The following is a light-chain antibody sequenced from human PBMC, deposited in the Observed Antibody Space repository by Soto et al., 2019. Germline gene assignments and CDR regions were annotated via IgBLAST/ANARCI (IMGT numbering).Light chain of an antibody. CDR1: QSIANNY. CDR2: DAS. CDR3: QQRGSWPQYT. J-gene: IGKJ4*01. Sequence: LTHSLGTLSLTPKARTALXFLASQSIANNYLTWYQQKPGQAPRVLIYDASTRATGIPARFSASGTGTDFTLTISDVQPEDFAVYYCQQRGSWPQYTFGGGTKV. V-gene: IGKV3-11*01.